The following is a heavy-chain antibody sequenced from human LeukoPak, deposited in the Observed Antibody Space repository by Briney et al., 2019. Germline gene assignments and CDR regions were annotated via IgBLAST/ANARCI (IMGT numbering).Heavy chain of an antibody. Sequence: GGSLRLSCAASGFTVSSNYMSWVRQAPGKGLEWVSVIYSGGSTYYADSVKGRFTISRHNSKNTLYLQMNSLRAEDTAVYYCARTYSSGWYLGFDPWGQGTLVTVSS. D-gene: IGHD6-19*01. CDR2: IYSGGST. J-gene: IGHJ5*02. V-gene: IGHV3-53*04. CDR1: GFTVSSNY. CDR3: ARTYSSGWYLGFDP.